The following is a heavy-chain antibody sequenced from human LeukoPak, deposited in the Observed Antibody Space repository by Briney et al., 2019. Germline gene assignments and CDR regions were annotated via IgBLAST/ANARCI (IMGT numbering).Heavy chain of an antibody. D-gene: IGHD4-17*01. V-gene: IGHV4-59*12. CDR1: GGSISSYY. Sequence: SETLSLTCIVSGGSISSYYWSWIRQPAGKGLEWIGYIYYSGSTNYNPSLKSQVTMSVDTSKNQFSLNLSSVTAADTAVYYCARLRGASDDYGNYYYSYMDVWGKGTTVTISS. CDR2: IYYSGST. J-gene: IGHJ6*03. CDR3: ARLRGASDDYGNYYYSYMDV.